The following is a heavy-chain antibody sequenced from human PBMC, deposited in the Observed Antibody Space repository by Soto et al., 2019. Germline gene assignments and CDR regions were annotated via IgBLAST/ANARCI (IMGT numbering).Heavy chain of an antibody. D-gene: IGHD2-15*01. CDR3: AKNSGGSCYSALDY. CDR1: GFTFSNYA. CDR2: ISGSGEST. J-gene: IGHJ4*02. Sequence: EVQLLESGGGLVQSGGSLRLSCAASGFTFSNYAMTCVRQAPGKGLEWVAGISGSGESTLYAGSVKGRITISRDKSKETLFLQMNDLRGDDTALYYCAKNSGGSCYSALDYWGQGTLVTVSS. V-gene: IGHV3-23*01.